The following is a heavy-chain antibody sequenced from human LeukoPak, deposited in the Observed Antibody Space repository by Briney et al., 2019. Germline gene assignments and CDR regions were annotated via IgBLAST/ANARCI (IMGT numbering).Heavy chain of an antibody. D-gene: IGHD5-24*01. J-gene: IGHJ3*02. CDR2: IYYSGST. V-gene: IGHV4-59*08. CDR1: GGSISSYY. Sequence: PSETLSLTCTVSGGSISSYYWSWIRQPPGKGLEWIGYIYYSGSTNYNPSLKSRVTISVDTSKNHFSLKLSSVTAADTAVYYCARHRVGGYKGDSAFDIWGQGTMVTVSS. CDR3: ARHRVGGYKGDSAFDI.